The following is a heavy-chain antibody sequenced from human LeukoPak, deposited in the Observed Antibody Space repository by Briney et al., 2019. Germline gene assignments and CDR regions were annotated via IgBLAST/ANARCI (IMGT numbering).Heavy chain of an antibody. CDR3: ARGVRSSGWPHFDY. V-gene: IGHV4-59*01. D-gene: IGHD6-19*01. CDR2: IHYSESI. J-gene: IGHJ4*02. Sequence: KPSERLSLTCTISGGSISDYYWSWIRQPPGRGLEWIGYIHYSESINYNVSLQGPVNISLDTSKNQFSLMLNSMTAADAAVYYCARGVRSSGWPHFDYWGQGALV. CDR1: GGSISDYY.